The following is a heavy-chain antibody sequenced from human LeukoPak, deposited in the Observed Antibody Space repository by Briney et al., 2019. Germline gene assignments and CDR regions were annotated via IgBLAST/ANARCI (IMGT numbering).Heavy chain of an antibody. Sequence: ASVKVSCKASGYTFTTYGISWVRQAPGQGLEWMGWISAYRGNTNYAQNLQGRVTLTTDTSTSSAYMELRSLTSDDTAVYYCVRDRDYLSDSWGQGTLVTVSS. CDR2: ISAYRGNT. CDR1: GYTFTTYG. J-gene: IGHJ4*02. CDR3: VRDRDYLSDS. D-gene: IGHD4-11*01. V-gene: IGHV1-18*01.